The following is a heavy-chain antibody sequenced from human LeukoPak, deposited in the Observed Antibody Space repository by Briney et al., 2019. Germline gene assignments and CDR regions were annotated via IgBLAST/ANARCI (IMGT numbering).Heavy chain of an antibody. J-gene: IGHJ4*02. Sequence: GGSLRLSCAASGFTVSSNYMSWVRQAPGKGLEWVSVIYSGGSTYYADSVKGRFTISRDHSKNTLYLQMNSLRAEDTAVYYCARDLMAAAGTDYWGQGTLVTVSS. CDR3: ARDLMAAAGTDY. CDR2: IYSGGST. CDR1: GFTVSSNY. V-gene: IGHV3-66*01. D-gene: IGHD6-13*01.